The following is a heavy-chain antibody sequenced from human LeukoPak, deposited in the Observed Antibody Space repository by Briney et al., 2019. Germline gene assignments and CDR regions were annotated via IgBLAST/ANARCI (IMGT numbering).Heavy chain of an antibody. CDR1: GFSLSSYA. J-gene: IGHJ4*02. V-gene: IGHV3-23*01. Sequence: PGGSLRLSCAASGFSLSSYAMSWVRQAPGKGLEWVSAISGRDGRTHYADSVKGRFTISRDNSKNTLYLQMNSLRAEDTAVYYCAKPTMVRAAPIGGYWGQGTLVTVSS. CDR2: ISGRDGRT. D-gene: IGHD3-10*01. CDR3: AKPTMVRAAPIGGY.